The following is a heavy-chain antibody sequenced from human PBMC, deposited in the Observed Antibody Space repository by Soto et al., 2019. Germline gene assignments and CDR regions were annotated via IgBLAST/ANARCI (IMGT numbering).Heavy chain of an antibody. CDR2: ISNSGGST. CDR3: ANPFAQCSGPTCDGPVTF. D-gene: IGHD2-15*01. V-gene: IGHV3-23*01. CDR1: GFTFSSYA. Sequence: EVQLLESGGGLVQPGGSMRLSCAASGFTFSSYAMTWVRQAPEKGLEYVSSISNSGGSTYYADSLKGRFTLSRDNSKNTWSPPMYSLIADDTTVYYCANPFAQCSGPTCDGPVTFWGQGTLVTVSS. J-gene: IGHJ4*02.